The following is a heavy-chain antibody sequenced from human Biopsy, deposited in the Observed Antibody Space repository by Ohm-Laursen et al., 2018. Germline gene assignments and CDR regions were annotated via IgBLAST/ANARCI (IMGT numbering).Heavy chain of an antibody. D-gene: IGHD2/OR15-2a*01. J-gene: IGHJ4*02. CDR2: ISSRTNTI. CDR3: ARGSFAPDF. Sequence: SLRLSCTASGFTFSDYYMSWIRQAPGKGLKWVSYISSRTNTIYYADSVKGRFTISRDNATNSLYLQMNRLRAEDTAVYYCARGSFAPDFWGQGTLVTVSS. V-gene: IGHV3-11*01. CDR1: GFTFSDYY.